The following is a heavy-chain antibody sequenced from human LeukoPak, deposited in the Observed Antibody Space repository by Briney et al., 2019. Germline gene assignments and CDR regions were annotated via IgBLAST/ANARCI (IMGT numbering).Heavy chain of an antibody. Sequence: GGSLRLSCAASGFTFSSYAMHWVRQAPGKGLEWVAVISYDGSNKYYADSVKGRFTISRDNSKNTLYLQMNSLRAEDTAVYYCARDAQWLVPEGYYYYMDVWGKGTTVTVSS. CDR1: GFTFSSYA. CDR2: ISYDGSNK. J-gene: IGHJ6*03. D-gene: IGHD6-19*01. CDR3: ARDAQWLVPEGYYYYMDV. V-gene: IGHV3-30*01.